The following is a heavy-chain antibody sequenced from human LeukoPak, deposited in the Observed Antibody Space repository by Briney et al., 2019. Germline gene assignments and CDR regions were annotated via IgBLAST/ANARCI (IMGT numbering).Heavy chain of an antibody. J-gene: IGHJ4*02. CDR3: VRATTVAGTKESGVDF. CDR1: GFTFSTYT. D-gene: IGHD6-19*01. V-gene: IGHV3-21*01. Sequence: GGSLRLSCAASGFTFSTYTMNGVRQAPGKGLEWVSSIDRSSSLVYYAGSVKGRFTISRDNAKNSVYLQMNSLRAEDSALYSCVRATTVAGTKESGVDFWGQGTLVTVSS. CDR2: IDRSSSLV.